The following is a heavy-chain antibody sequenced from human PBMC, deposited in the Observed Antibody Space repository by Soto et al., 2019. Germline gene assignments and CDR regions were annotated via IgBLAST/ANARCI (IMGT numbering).Heavy chain of an antibody. V-gene: IGHV1-69*13. J-gene: IGHJ6*02. CDR2: IIPIFGTA. D-gene: IGHD2-2*01. CDR3: ARVHCSSTSCQYYYYYYGMDV. CDR1: GGTFSSYA. Sequence: SVKVSCKASGGTFSSYAISWVRQAPGQGLEWMRGIIPIFGTANYAQKFQGRVTITADESTSTAYMELSSLRSEDTAVYYCARVHCSSTSCQYYYYYYGMDVWGQGTTVTVSS.